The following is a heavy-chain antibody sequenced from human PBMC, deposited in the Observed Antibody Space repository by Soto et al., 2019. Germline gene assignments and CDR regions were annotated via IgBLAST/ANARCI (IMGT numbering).Heavy chain of an antibody. J-gene: IGHJ6*02. CDR1: GGSISSYY. Sequence: PSETLSLTCTVSGGSISSYYWSWIRQPAGKGLEWIGRIYTSGSTNYNPSLKSRVTMSVDTSKNQFSLKLSSVTAADTAVYYCARGQGYCSSTSCYTYYGMDVWGQGTTVTSP. CDR3: ARGQGYCSSTSCYTYYGMDV. CDR2: IYTSGST. D-gene: IGHD2-2*02. V-gene: IGHV4-4*07.